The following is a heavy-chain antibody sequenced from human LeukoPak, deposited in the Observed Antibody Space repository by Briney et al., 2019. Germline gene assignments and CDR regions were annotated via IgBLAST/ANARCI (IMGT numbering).Heavy chain of an antibody. CDR2: MNPISGNT. V-gene: IGHV1-8*01. CDR3: ARPYCSGGDCLRYFDL. Sequence: ASVKVSCKASGYTFTSYDISWVRQATGQGLGWMGWMNPISGNTGYAQKFQGRVTMTRSTSISTDYMELSSLRSEDTAVYYCARPYCSGGDCLRYFDLWGRGTLITVSS. D-gene: IGHD2-15*01. J-gene: IGHJ2*01. CDR1: GYTFTSYD.